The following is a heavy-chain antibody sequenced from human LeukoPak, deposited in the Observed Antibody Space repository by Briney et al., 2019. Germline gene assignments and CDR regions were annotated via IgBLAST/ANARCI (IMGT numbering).Heavy chain of an antibody. V-gene: IGHV1-2*06. CDR3: AREAHQDYYDSRGAFDI. CDR1: GYTFTGYY. CDR2: INPNSGGT. J-gene: IGHJ3*02. D-gene: IGHD3-22*01. Sequence: ASGKVSCKASGYTFTGYYMHWVRQAPGQGLEWMGRINPNSGGTNYAQKFQGRVTMTRDTSISTAYMELSRLRSDDTAVYYCAREAHQDYYDSRGAFDIWGQGTMVTVSS.